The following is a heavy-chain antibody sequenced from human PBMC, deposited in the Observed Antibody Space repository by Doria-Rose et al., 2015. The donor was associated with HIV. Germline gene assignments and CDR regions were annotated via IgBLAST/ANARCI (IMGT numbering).Heavy chain of an antibody. D-gene: IGHD6-25*01. J-gene: IGHJ5*02. Sequence: GDSISIYYWSWIRQSPEKGLEYIGNIYYGGNTDYNPSLKSRVTISLDTSKNQVSLKLRSVTAADTAVYYCARARAAAGRGSWFDPWGQGTLVTVSS. CDR3: ARARAAAGRGSWFDP. CDR2: IYYGGNT. V-gene: IGHV4-59*01. CDR1: GDSISIYY.